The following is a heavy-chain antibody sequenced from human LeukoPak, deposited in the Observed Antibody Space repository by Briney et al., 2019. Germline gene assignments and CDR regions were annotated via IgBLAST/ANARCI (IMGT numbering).Heavy chain of an antibody. CDR1: GYTFTGYY. J-gene: IGHJ4*02. CDR3: ATSLGGVIY. D-gene: IGHD3-16*01. CDR2: INPNSRCT. V-gene: IGHV1-2*06. Sequence: ASVNVSCKPSGYTFTGYYMHWVRQAPGQGLEWMGRINPNSRCTNNAQKSEGRVTMTRDTSISTAHMELSRLRSDDSAVYYCATSLGGVIYWGQGTLGTGSS.